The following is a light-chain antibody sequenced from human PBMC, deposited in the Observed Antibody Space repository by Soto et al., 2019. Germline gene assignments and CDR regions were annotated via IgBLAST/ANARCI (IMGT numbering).Light chain of an antibody. CDR2: TGS. Sequence: DIQMTQSPSSLSASVGDRVTITCRSSQAIDSWLAWYQQKPGEAPKLLIFTGSLLHSGVPPRFSGSGSGTDFTLTISSLQPEDFATYYCQQTLSCPPTFGQGTKVDI. V-gene: IGKV1-12*01. J-gene: IGKJ1*01. CDR3: QQTLSCPPT. CDR1: QAIDSW.